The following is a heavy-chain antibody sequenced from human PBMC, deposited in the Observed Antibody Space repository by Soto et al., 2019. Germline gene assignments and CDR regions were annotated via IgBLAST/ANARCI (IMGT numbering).Heavy chain of an antibody. CDR3: ARTPRKALIAAAGPGYYYYYGMDV. Sequence: SGPTLVNPTQTLTLTFTFSGFSLITILICVSGIRHPPGKALEWLALIDWDDDKYYSTSLKTRLTISKDTSKNQVVLTMTNMDPVDTATYYCARTPRKALIAAAGPGYYYYYGMDVWGQGTTVTVSS. J-gene: IGHJ6*02. D-gene: IGHD6-13*01. CDR2: IDWDDDK. V-gene: IGHV2-70*01. CDR1: GFSLITILIC.